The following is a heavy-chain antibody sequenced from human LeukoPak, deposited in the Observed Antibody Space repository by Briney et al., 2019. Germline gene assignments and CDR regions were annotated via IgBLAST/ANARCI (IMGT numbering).Heavy chain of an antibody. J-gene: IGHJ4*02. CDR1: VDSFSDHY. V-gene: IGHV4-34*01. CDR3: ARSPATSWSNFDY. CDR2: IHHSGST. Sequence: PSETLSLTCAVYVDSFSDHYWTWIRQPPGKGLEWIGEIHHSGSTNYRLSLKSRVSISVDRSKNQFSLKLTSVTAADTAVYYCARSPATSWSNFDYWGQGTLVTVSS. D-gene: IGHD2-2*01.